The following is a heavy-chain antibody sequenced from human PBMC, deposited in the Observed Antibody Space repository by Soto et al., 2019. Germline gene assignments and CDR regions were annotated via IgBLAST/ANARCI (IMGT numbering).Heavy chain of an antibody. Sequence: ASVKVSCKASGYTFTSYGISLVRQAPGQGLEWMGWISAYNGNTNYAQKLQGRVTMTTDTSTSTAYMELRSLRSDDTAVYYCARAYSSSSPYYYMDVWGKGTTVTVSS. CDR2: ISAYNGNT. D-gene: IGHD6-6*01. J-gene: IGHJ6*03. CDR3: ARAYSSSSPYYYMDV. V-gene: IGHV1-18*01. CDR1: GYTFTSYG.